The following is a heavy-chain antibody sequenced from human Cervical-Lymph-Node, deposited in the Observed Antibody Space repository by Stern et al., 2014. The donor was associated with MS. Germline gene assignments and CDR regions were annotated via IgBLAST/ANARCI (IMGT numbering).Heavy chain of an antibody. D-gene: IGHD4-23*01. CDR2: IHSRGTYI. CDR3: APNGGRSSWYYDY. CDR1: GLTFSSYS. Sequence: EVQLVESGGGLVKPGGSLRLSCAVSGLTFSSYSMDWVRQAPGKGLEWVSSIHSRGTYINYADSVKGRFTISRDNAKNSLYLQMDSLRAEDTAVYYCAPNGGRSSWYYDYWGQGTLVTVSS. V-gene: IGHV3-21*01. J-gene: IGHJ4*02.